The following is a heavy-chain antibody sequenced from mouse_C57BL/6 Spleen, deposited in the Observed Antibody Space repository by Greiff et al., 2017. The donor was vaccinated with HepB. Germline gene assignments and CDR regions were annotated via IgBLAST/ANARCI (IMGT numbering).Heavy chain of an antibody. CDR3: ESYYYGSSYDWYFDV. V-gene: IGHV1-81*01. J-gene: IGHJ1*03. CDR1: GYTFTSYG. D-gene: IGHD1-1*01. Sequence: QVQLQQSGAELARPGASVKLSCKASGYTFTSYGISWVKQRTGQGLEWIGEIYPRSGNTYYNEKFKGKATLTADKSSSKAYMDIRSLTSEDSAVYFWESYYYGSSYDWYFDVWGTGTTVTVSS. CDR2: IYPRSGNT.